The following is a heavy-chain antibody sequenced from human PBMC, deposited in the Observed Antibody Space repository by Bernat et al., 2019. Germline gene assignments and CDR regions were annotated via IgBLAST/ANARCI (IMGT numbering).Heavy chain of an antibody. CDR2: INDLRST. V-gene: IGHV4-34*01. D-gene: IGHD5-24*01. Sequence: QVQLQQWGAGLLKPSETLSLACAVYGGSFSGYYWSWIRQPPGKGLEWIGEINDLRSTNYNPSLGSRVTISVYTSKNQFSLKLSSVTAADTAVYYCARPSLRARATRSHNPTNYDSWGQGTLVTVSS. CDR1: GGSFSGYY. J-gene: IGHJ5*01. CDR3: ARPSLRARATRSHNPTNYDS.